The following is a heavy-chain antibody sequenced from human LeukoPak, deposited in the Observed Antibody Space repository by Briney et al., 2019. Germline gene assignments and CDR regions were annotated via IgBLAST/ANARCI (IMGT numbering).Heavy chain of an antibody. Sequence: SETLSLTCTVSGGSISTYYWNWIRQPPGKGLEWIGNIYYSGSTNYNSSLKSRVTISVDTSKIQFSLKLSSVTAADTAVYYCARAELISFDWFTFDYWGQGILVTVSS. CDR3: ARAELISFDWFTFDY. CDR2: IYYSGST. CDR1: GGSISTYY. J-gene: IGHJ4*02. D-gene: IGHD3-9*01. V-gene: IGHV4-59*01.